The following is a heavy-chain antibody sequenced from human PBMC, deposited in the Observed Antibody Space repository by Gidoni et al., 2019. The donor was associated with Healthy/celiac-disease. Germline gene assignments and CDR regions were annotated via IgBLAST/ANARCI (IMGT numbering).Heavy chain of an antibody. J-gene: IGHJ4*02. V-gene: IGHV3-7*03. CDR2: IKQDGSEK. CDR3: ARAHSFYYDSSGYYLGYYFDY. CDR1: GFTFSSYW. Sequence: EVQLVESGGGLVQPGGSLRLSCAASGFTFSSYWMSWVRQAPGKGLEWVANIKQDGSEKYYVDSVKGRFTISRDNAKNSLYLQMNSLRAEDTAVYYCARAHSFYYDSSGYYLGYYFDYWGQGTLVTVSS. D-gene: IGHD3-22*01.